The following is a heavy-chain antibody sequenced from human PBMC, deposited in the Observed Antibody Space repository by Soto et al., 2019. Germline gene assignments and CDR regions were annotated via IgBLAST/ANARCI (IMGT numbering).Heavy chain of an antibody. Sequence: ASVKVSCKASGYTFTSYDINWVRQATGQGLEWMGWMNPNSGNTGYAQKFQGRVTMTRNTSISTAYMELSSLRSEDTAVYYCARGSSGYSYGYSRYYYYGMDVWGQGTTVTVSS. CDR3: ARGSSGYSYGYSRYYYYGMDV. D-gene: IGHD5-18*01. V-gene: IGHV1-8*01. CDR1: GYTFTSYD. J-gene: IGHJ6*02. CDR2: MNPNSGNT.